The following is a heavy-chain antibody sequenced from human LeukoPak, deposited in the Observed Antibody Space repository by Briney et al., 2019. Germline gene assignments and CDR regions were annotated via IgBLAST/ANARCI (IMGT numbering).Heavy chain of an antibody. D-gene: IGHD1-7*01. CDR3: ARHAGPYNWTYGFFDY. V-gene: IGHV4-4*09. J-gene: IGHJ4*02. CDR2: IYTTGST. Sequence: SETLSLTCTVSGGSISSYYWSWIRQPPGKGLEWIGYIYTTGSTNYNPSLKSRVTISVDTSKNQFSLKLSSVTAPDTAVYYCARHAGPYNWTYGFFDYWGQGTLVTVSS. CDR1: GGSISSYY.